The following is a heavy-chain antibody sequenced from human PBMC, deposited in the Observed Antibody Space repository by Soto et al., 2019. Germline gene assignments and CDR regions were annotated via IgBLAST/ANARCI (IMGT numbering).Heavy chain of an antibody. D-gene: IGHD3-9*01. CDR1: GGSFSGYY. V-gene: IGHV4-31*11. CDR3: ARAAPLDDILTGRPFYYYYYMDV. Sequence: ASETLSLTCAVYGGSFSGYYWSWIRQHPGKGLEWIGYIYYSGSTYYNPSLKSRVTISVDTSKNQFSLKLSSVTAADTAVYYCARAAPLDDILTGRPFYYYYYMDVWGKGTTVTVSS. CDR2: IYYSGST. J-gene: IGHJ6*03.